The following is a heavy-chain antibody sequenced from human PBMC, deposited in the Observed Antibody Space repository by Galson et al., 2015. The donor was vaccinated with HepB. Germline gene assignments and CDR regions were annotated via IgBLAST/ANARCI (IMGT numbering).Heavy chain of an antibody. J-gene: IGHJ4*02. CDR3: AKEKSRGYSYDLDY. Sequence: SLRLSCAASGFTFSSYGMHWVRQAPGKGLEWVAVISYDGSNKYYADSVKGRFTISRDNSKNTLYLQMNSLRAEDTAVYYCAKEKSRGYSYDLDYWGQGTLVTVSS. D-gene: IGHD5-18*01. CDR1: GFTFSSYG. V-gene: IGHV3-30*18. CDR2: ISYDGSNK.